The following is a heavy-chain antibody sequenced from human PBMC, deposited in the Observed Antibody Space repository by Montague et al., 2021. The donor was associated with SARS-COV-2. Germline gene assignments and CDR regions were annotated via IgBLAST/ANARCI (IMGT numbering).Heavy chain of an antibody. CDR2: IYYTEST. CDR1: GVSISSSSFY. V-gene: IGHV4-39*01. Sequence: SETLSLTSNVSGVSISSSSFYWGWIRQPPGNGLEWIGRIYYTESTYYNPSLKSRVTISLDTSKNQFSLKLASVTAADTAMYYCVRHHVDTYGMDVWGQGTTVTV. CDR3: VRHHVDTYGMDV. J-gene: IGHJ6*02. D-gene: IGHD5-18*01.